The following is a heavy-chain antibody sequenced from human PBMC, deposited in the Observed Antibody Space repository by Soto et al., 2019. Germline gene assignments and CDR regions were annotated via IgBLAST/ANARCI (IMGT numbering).Heavy chain of an antibody. CDR2: INHSGST. CDR3: ARDMGYYGSGSYYV. V-gene: IGHV4-34*01. CDR1: GGSFSGYY. D-gene: IGHD3-10*01. J-gene: IGHJ4*02. Sequence: QVQLQQWGAGLLKPSETLSLTCAVYGGSFSGYYWSWIRQPPGKGLEWIGEINHSGSTNYNPSLKSRVTISVDTSKNQFSLKLSSVTAADTAVYYCARDMGYYGSGSYYVWGQGTLVTVSS.